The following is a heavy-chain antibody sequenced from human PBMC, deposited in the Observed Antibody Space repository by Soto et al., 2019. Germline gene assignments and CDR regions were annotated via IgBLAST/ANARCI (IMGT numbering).Heavy chain of an antibody. V-gene: IGHV4-39*01. D-gene: IGHD3-10*01. CDR3: ARYLWFGELLDY. Sequence: QLQLQESGPGLVKPSETLSLTCTVSGGSISSSSYYWGWIRQPPGKGLEWIGSIYYSGSTYYNPSLKSRVTISVDTSKNQFSLKLSSVTAADTAVYYCARYLWFGELLDYWGQGTLVTVSS. CDR1: GGSISSSSYY. J-gene: IGHJ4*02. CDR2: IYYSGST.